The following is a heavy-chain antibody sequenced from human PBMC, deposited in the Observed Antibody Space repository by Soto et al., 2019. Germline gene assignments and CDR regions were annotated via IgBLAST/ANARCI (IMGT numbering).Heavy chain of an antibody. CDR3: ASETPPSGSYGASDAFDI. V-gene: IGHV1-2*04. CDR1: GYTFTGYY. D-gene: IGHD1-26*01. CDR2: INPNSGGT. Sequence: GASVKVSCKASGYTFTGYYMHWVRQAPGQGLEWMGWINPNSGGTNYAQKFQGWVTMTRDTSISTAYMELSRLRSDDTAVYYCASETPPSGSYGASDAFDIWGQGTMVTVSS. J-gene: IGHJ3*02.